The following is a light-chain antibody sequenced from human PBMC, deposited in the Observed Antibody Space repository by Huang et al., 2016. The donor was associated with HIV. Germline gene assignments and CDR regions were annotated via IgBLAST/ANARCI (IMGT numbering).Light chain of an antibody. V-gene: IGKV1-NL1*01. CDR1: QGINDH. CDR2: AAS. J-gene: IGKJ1*01. CDR3: QQYYSNVWT. Sequence: DIQLTQSPSSLSASVGDRVTIACRASQGINDHLVWYQQRPGKAPNLLLYAASRLESGVPSRFSGSGSGTDYTLTISSLQPEDYVTYYCQQYYSNVWTFGQGTKVEVK.